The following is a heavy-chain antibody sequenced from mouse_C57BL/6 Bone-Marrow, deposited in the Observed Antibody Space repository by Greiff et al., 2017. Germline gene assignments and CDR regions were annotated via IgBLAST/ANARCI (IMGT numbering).Heavy chain of an antibody. J-gene: IGHJ2*01. D-gene: IGHD1-1*01. CDR3: ARGYYGSDY. V-gene: IGHV1-19*01. CDR2: INPYNGGT. CDR1: GYTFTDYY. Sequence: VQLQQSGPVLVKPGASVKMSCKASGYTFTDYYMNWVKQSHGKSLEWIGVINPYNGGTSYNQKFKGKATLTVAKSSSTAYMELNSLTSEDSAVYYCARGYYGSDYWGQGTTLTVSS.